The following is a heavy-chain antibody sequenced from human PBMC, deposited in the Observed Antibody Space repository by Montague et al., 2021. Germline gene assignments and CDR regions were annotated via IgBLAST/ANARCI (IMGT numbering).Heavy chain of an antibody. CDR1: GFTFSSYG. CDR3: ARQENNGAYPFEY. D-gene: IGHD2-8*01. CDR2: INSNGGNT. J-gene: IGHJ4*02. Sequence: SLRLSCAASGFTFSSYGMRWVRRAPGKGLEWVSRINSNGGNTYYADSVKGRFTVSRENAKNTLYLQMNNLRAEDTAVYYCARQENNGAYPFEYWGQGTLVTVSS. V-gene: IGHV3-74*01.